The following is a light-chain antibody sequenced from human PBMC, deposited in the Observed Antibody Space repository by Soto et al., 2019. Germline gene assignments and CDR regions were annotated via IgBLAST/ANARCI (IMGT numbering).Light chain of an antibody. CDR2: GAS. J-gene: IGKJ4*01. Sequence: EVVMTQSPATLSVSPGERATLSCRASHSVSSDLAWYQHKPGQAPRLLIYGASSRATGIPVRFSGSGSGTEFTLTISSLQSEDVAVYYCQHYKNRPLTFGGGTKVEIK. CDR1: HSVSSD. V-gene: IGKV3-15*01. CDR3: QHYKNRPLT.